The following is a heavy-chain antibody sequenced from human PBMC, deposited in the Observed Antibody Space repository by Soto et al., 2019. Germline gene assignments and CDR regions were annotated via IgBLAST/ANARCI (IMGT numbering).Heavy chain of an antibody. V-gene: IGHV3-48*02. CDR1: GFTFSSYS. D-gene: IGHD3-22*01. Sequence: GGSLRLSCAASGFTFSSYSMNWVRQAPGKGLEWVSYISSSSSTIYYADSVRGRFTISRDNAKNSLYLQMNSLRDEDTAVYYCARDDYYDTSGYLALFDYWGQGTLVTVSS. J-gene: IGHJ4*02. CDR2: ISSSSSTI. CDR3: ARDDYYDTSGYLALFDY.